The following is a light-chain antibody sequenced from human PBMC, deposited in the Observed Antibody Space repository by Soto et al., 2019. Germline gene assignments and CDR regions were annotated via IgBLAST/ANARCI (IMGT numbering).Light chain of an antibody. Sequence: EIVLTQSPGTLSLSPGERATLSCRASQSVSSSFLAWYQQKPGQAPRLLIHGASSRATGIPDRFSGSGSGTDFTLTISRLEPEDFAVYYCQQYGSSRTWTFGQGTKVDIK. V-gene: IGKV3-20*01. J-gene: IGKJ1*01. CDR3: QQYGSSRTWT. CDR2: GAS. CDR1: QSVSSSF.